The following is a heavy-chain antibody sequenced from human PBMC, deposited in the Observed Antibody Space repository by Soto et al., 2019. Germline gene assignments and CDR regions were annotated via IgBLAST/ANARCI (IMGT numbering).Heavy chain of an antibody. CDR2: ISAYNGNT. CDR1: GYTFTSYG. J-gene: IGHJ6*03. CDR3: ARDILAGYYYYYMDV. V-gene: IGHV1-18*01. D-gene: IGHD3-9*01. Sequence: GASVKVSCKASGYTFTSYGISWVRQAPGQGLEWMGWISAYNGNTNYAQKLQGRVTMTTDTSTSTAYMELRSLRSDDTAVCYCARDILAGYYYYYMDVWGKGTTVTVSS.